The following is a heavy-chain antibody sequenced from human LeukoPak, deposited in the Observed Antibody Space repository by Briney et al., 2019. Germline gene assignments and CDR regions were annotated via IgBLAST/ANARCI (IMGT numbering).Heavy chain of an antibody. CDR1: NVSVSSGGYY. V-gene: IGHV4-61*02. D-gene: IGHD3-16*01. J-gene: IGHJ5*02. CDR2: IYTSGST. Sequence: SETLSLTCIVSNVSVSSGGYYWSWIRQPAGKGLEWIGRIYTSGSTNYNPSLKSRVTISADTSKNHFSLKLSSVTAADTAVYYCARGASGGFNNWFDPWGQGTLVTVSS. CDR3: ARGASGGFNNWFDP.